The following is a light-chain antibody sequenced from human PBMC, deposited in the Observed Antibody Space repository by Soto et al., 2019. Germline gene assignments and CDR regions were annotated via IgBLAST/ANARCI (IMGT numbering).Light chain of an antibody. V-gene: IGLV2-8*01. Sequence: QSALTQPPSASGSPGQSVTISCTGTSSDVGGYNYVSWYQQHPGKAPKLMIYEVSKRPSGVPDRFSGSKSGNTGSLTVSGLQAEDEADYYCSSYAGSNNLVVFGGGTKVTVL. CDR2: EVS. CDR3: SSYAGSNNLVV. CDR1: SSDVGGYNY. J-gene: IGLJ2*01.